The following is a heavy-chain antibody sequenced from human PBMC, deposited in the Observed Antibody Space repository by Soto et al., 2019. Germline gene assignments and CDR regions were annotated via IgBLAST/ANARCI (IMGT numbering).Heavy chain of an antibody. CDR1: GYSFSNYW. J-gene: IGHJ6*02. D-gene: IGHD6-13*01. V-gene: IGHV5-51*01. CDR2: IYLGDSET. Sequence: GESQKISSKGSGYSFSNYWIGWVRQMPGKGLEWMGIIYLGDSETRYSPSFEGQVTISADKTISTANLQWNSLKVSDTAIHYCARRGVAAKPGHTMDVWGQATTVTVSS. CDR3: ARRGVAAKPGHTMDV.